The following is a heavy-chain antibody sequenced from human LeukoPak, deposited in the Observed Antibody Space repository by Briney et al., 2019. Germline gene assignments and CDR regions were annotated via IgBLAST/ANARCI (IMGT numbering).Heavy chain of an antibody. D-gene: IGHD2/OR15-2a*01. CDR3: ATWAFYHNLDV. CDR1: GFNIGPYA. V-gene: IGHV3-43*02. CDR2: IKADGSGT. Sequence: GGSLRLSCAASGFNIGPYAMYWVRKGPGRGLEWVSVIKADGSGTFYSDSVRGRFTTSRDNSKNSLYLQMSSLTSDDTALYYCATWAFYHNLDVWGQGTTVAVSS. J-gene: IGHJ6*02.